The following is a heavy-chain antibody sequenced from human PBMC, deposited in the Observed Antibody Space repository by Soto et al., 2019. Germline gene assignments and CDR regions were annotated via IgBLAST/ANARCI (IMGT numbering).Heavy chain of an antibody. D-gene: IGHD2-21*02. CDR1: GFTFSSYG. V-gene: IGHV3-30*18. Sequence: GGSLRLSCAASGFTFSSYGMHWVRQAPGKGLEWVAVISYDGSNKYYADSVKGRFTISRDNSKNTLYLQMNILRAEDTAVYYCAKDQVVVTAIPPYSMDVWGQGTTVTVSS. CDR2: ISYDGSNK. J-gene: IGHJ6*02. CDR3: AKDQVVVTAIPPYSMDV.